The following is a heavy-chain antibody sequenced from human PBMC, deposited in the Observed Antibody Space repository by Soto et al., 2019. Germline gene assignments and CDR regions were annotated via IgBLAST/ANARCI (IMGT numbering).Heavy chain of an antibody. CDR3: GRRYGGNSGDY. J-gene: IGHJ4*02. CDR2: IYYSGST. V-gene: IGHV4-31*03. Sequence: TLCLTCTVSGGSISSGAYYLSWIRQHPGKSLEWIGYIYYSGSTYYNPSLKSRVTISVDTSKNQFSLKLSSVTAADTAAYYCGRRYGGNSGDYWGQGTLVTVSS. CDR1: GGSISSGAYY. D-gene: IGHD2-21*02.